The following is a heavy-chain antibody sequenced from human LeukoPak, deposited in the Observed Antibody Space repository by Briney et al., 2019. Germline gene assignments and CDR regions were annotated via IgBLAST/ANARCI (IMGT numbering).Heavy chain of an antibody. J-gene: IGHJ4*02. Sequence: PGGSLRLSCAASGFTFGSYAMSWVRQAPGKGLEWVSFISPSGDRTSNADSVEGRFTISRDNPRNTLYLQMNSLRDEDTAVYYCAIMHGYYDGSGYWVQWGQGTLVIVSS. V-gene: IGHV3-23*01. CDR1: GFTFGSYA. CDR3: AIMHGYYDGSGYWVQ. CDR2: ISPSGDRT. D-gene: IGHD3-22*01.